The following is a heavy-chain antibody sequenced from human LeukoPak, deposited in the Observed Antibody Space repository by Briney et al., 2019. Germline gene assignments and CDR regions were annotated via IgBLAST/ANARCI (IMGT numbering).Heavy chain of an antibody. CDR2: INPILGIA. J-gene: IGHJ4*02. CDR1: GYTFTGYH. CDR3: ARERGVAVAGSPGGY. V-gene: IGHV1-69*10. D-gene: IGHD6-19*01. Sequence: SVKVSCKASGYTFTGYHIHWVRQAPGQGLEWMGWINPILGIANYAQKFQGRVTITADKSTSTAYMELSSLRSEDTAVYYCARERGVAVAGSPGGYWGQGTLVTVSS.